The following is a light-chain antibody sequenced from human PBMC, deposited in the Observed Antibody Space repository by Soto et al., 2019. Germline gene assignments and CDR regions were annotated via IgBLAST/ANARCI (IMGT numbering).Light chain of an antibody. CDR2: DVS. Sequence: QSALTQPASVSGSPGQAITISCTGTSSDVGGYNYVCWYQQYPGKAPKLIICDVSNRPSGISNRFSGSRAGNTASLTISGLQAEDEDDYYCSSHRGISTRVVFGGGTKVTVL. V-gene: IGLV2-14*01. CDR3: SSHRGISTRVV. J-gene: IGLJ2*01. CDR1: SSDVGGYNY.